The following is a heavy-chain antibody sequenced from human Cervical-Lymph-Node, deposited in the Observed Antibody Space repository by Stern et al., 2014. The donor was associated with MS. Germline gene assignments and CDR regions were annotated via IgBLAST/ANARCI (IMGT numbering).Heavy chain of an antibody. Sequence: QVQLVQSGAEVKKPGASVKVSCKASGYTSSTYAMHWVRQAPGQRLEWMGWINAGNGHTKYSQKFQGRVTITRDTSASTAYMELSSLRSEDTAVYYCARMVSDFWRYGMDVWGQGTTVTVSS. CDR1: GYTSSTYA. V-gene: IGHV1-3*01. CDR3: ARMVSDFWRYGMDV. D-gene: IGHD3-3*01. J-gene: IGHJ6*02. CDR2: INAGNGHT.